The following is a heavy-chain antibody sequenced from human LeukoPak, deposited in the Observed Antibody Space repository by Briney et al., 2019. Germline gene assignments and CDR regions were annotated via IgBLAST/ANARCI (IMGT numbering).Heavy chain of an antibody. V-gene: IGHV3-7*01. D-gene: IGHD2-15*01. Sequence: GGSLRLSCAASGFSFSSYWMSWVRQAPGKGLEWMANIKXXGSEKYYVDSXKGRFTISRDNAKNSLYLQMNSLRAEDTAVYYXXXXXXXXXKWXXXXXSLDYWGQGTLVTVSS. CDR3: XXXXXXXXKWXXXXXSLDY. J-gene: IGHJ4*02. CDR2: IKXXGSEK. CDR1: GFSFSSYW.